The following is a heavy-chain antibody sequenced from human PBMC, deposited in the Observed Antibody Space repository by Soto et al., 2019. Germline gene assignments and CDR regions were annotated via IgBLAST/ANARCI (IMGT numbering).Heavy chain of an antibody. J-gene: IGHJ4*02. CDR3: AKVWDYYDSSGYLDY. Sequence: GGSLRLSCAASGFTFSSYAMSWVRQAPGKGLEWVSAISGSGGSTYYADSVKGRFTISRDNSKNTLYLQMNSLRAEDTAVYYCAKVWDYYDSSGYLDYWGQGTLVTVSS. V-gene: IGHV3-23*01. CDR2: ISGSGGST. CDR1: GFTFSSYA. D-gene: IGHD3-22*01.